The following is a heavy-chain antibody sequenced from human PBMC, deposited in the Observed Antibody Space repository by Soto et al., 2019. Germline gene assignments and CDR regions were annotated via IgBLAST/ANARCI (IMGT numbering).Heavy chain of an antibody. CDR1: GFTFSSYA. D-gene: IGHD2-15*01. CDR2: ISFSDGGT. CDR3: VKDDRILGRRYFDL. J-gene: IGHJ2*01. Sequence: PGGSLRLSCAVSGFTFSSYAMTWVRQAPGKGLEWVSSISFSDGGTYYTDSVKGRLTISRDNSKNTLFLQMNSLRVEDTAVYYCVKDDRILGRRYFDLWGRGTLVTVS. V-gene: IGHV3-23*01.